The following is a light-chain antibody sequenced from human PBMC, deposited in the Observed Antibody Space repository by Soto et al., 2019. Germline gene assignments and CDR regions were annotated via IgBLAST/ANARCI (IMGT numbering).Light chain of an antibody. CDR1: QSVTNSF. J-gene: IGKJ5*01. CDR2: GAS. V-gene: IGKV3D-20*02. Sequence: EIVLAQSPGTLSLSPGERATLSCRASQSVTNSFLAWYQQKPGQAPRLLIYGASRRATGIPDRFSGSGSGTDFTLTINRLEPEDFAVYYCQQRSNWPTFGQGTRLEIK. CDR3: QQRSNWPT.